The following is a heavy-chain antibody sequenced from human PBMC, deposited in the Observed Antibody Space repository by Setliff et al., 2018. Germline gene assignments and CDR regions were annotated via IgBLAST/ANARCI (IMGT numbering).Heavy chain of an antibody. D-gene: IGHD6-13*01. CDR1: GYTFTSYY. V-gene: IGHV1-69*05. J-gene: IGHJ3*02. CDR2: IIPIFGTS. Sequence: SVKVSCKASGYTFTSYYMHWVRQAPSQGLEWMGMIIPIFGTSNYAQKFQARVTMTTDESTSTAYMELSSLTSEDTAVYYCATDHMPASGTSASDIWGQGTVVTVSS. CDR3: ATDHMPASGTSASDI.